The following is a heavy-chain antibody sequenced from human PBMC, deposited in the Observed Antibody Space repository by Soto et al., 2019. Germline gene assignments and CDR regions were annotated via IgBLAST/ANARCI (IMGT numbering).Heavy chain of an antibody. CDR2: ISISSDTI. D-gene: IGHD6-19*01. Sequence: HPGGSLRLSCAASGFSLGTYSMNWARQAPGKGLEWISYISISSDTIYYADSVKGRFTISRDNAKSSLHLQMNSLRDEDTAVYYCAREGNTGWFIDYWGQGTLVTVSS. V-gene: IGHV3-48*02. CDR1: GFSLGTYS. J-gene: IGHJ4*02. CDR3: AREGNTGWFIDY.